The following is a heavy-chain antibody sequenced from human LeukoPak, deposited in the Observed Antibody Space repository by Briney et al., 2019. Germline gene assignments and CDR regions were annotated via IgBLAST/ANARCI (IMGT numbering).Heavy chain of an antibody. CDR2: ISSSGSTI. V-gene: IGHV3-48*03. CDR1: GFTFSSYA. D-gene: IGHD3-22*01. J-gene: IGHJ3*02. Sequence: GGSLRLSCAASGFTFSSYAMSWVRQAPGKGLEWVSYISSSGSTIYYADSVKGRFTISRDNAKNSLYLHMNSLRAEDTAVYYCARDQYDSRSYRGGDAFDIWGQGTMVTVSS. CDR3: ARDQYDSRSYRGGDAFDI.